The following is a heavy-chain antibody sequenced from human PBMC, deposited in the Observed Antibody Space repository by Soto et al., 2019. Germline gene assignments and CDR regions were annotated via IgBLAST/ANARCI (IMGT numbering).Heavy chain of an antibody. CDR1: GASISPYY. V-gene: IGHV4-59*01. CDR2: IFSSGNT. CDR3: ARGYYYGSASYRGMDV. J-gene: IGHJ6*02. Sequence: SENLSLTCTVSGASISPYYCTWMRQPPGKGLESIGYIFSSGNTNYNPSLKSRVTISDDTSKYQFSLKLISVTAADTAVYYCARGYYYGSASYRGMDVWGQGTTFTVS. D-gene: IGHD3-10*01.